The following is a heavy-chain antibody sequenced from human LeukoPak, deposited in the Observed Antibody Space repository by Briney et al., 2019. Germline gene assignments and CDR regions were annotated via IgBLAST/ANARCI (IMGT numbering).Heavy chain of an antibody. CDR2: ISDNGGST. CDR3: ARGVEQHLVRIGFDI. D-gene: IGHD6-13*01. CDR1: GFTFSTYG. J-gene: IGHJ3*02. Sequence: QPGGSLRLSCEASGFTFSTYGMHWVRQAPGKGLEDVSAISDNGGSTYYADSVKGRFTISRDNSKNTLYPQMGSLRAEDMAVYYCARGVEQHLVRIGFDIWGQGTMVTVSS. V-gene: IGHV3-64*02.